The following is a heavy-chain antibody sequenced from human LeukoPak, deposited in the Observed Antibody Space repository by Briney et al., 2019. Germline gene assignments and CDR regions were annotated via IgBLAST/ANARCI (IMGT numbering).Heavy chain of an antibody. V-gene: IGHV4-4*09. CDR2: IYTSGST. CDR1: GSISGYY. D-gene: IGHD2-2*01. Sequence: SETLSLTCTVSGSISGYYWSWIRQPPGTGLEWIGYIYTSGSTNYNPSLESRVTISVDTSKNQFSLDLSSVTAADTAVYYCARQKCTSTSCLTKNAFDIWGQGTMVTVSS. CDR3: ARQKCTSTSCLTKNAFDI. J-gene: IGHJ3*02.